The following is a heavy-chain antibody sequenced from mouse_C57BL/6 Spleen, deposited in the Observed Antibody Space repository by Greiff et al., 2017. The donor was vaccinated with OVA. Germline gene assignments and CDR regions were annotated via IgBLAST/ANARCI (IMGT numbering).Heavy chain of an antibody. J-gene: IGHJ3*01. V-gene: IGHV1-69*01. CDR3: ARVGGYPTWFAY. Sequence: VQLQQPGAELVMPGASVKLSCKASGYTFTSYWMHWVKQRPGQGLEWIGEIDPSDSYTNYNQKFKGKSTLTVDKSSSTAYMQLSSLTSEDSAVYYCARVGGYPTWFAYWGQGTLVTVSA. D-gene: IGHD2-2*01. CDR1: GYTFTSYW. CDR2: IDPSDSYT.